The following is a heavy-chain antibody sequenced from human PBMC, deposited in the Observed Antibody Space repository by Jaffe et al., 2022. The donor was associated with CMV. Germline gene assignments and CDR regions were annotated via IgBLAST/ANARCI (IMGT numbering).Heavy chain of an antibody. CDR1: GFTFSSYA. J-gene: IGHJ4*02. CDR3: AKDTGNLDYYDSSGFDY. Sequence: EVQLLESGGGLVQPGGSLRLSCAASGFTFSSYAMSWVRQAPGKGLEWVSAISGSGGSTYYADSVKGRFTISRDNSKNTLYLQMNSLRAEDTAVYYCAKDTGNLDYYDSSGFDYWGQGTLVTVSS. V-gene: IGHV3-23*01. CDR2: ISGSGGST. D-gene: IGHD3-22*01.